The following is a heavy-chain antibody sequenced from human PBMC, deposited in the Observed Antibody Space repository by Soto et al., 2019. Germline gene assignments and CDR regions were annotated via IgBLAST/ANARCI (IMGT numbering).Heavy chain of an antibody. CDR1: GGSFSGYY. CDR2: INDRGSI. Sequence: QVQLQQWGAGPLRPLETLSLTCGVSGGSFSGYYWAWIRQSPGKGLEWIGEINDRGSINYNPSLKSRVRISVDTSKNHHSLNLRSVTAADTAVYYCARESHDILTGPPWVWYFDLWGRGTLVTVSS. V-gene: IGHV4-34*01. CDR3: ARESHDILTGPPWVWYFDL. D-gene: IGHD3-9*01. J-gene: IGHJ2*01.